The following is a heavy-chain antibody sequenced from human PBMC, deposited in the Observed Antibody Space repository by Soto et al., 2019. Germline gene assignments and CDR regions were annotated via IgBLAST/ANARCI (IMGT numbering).Heavy chain of an antibody. CDR2: VTADGGT. V-gene: IGHV3-23*01. CDR1: GFTVSSHA. Sequence: EVQVLESGGGLVQPGGSLRLSCEGSGFTVSSHAMTWIRQAPGKGPEWVSTVTADGGTYYADSVKGRFPMSRDTSENTLYLQMNSRGAADPASYYCAPHVSCSGGSCQYDAFAIRGQGTMVTVSS. D-gene: IGHD2-15*01. J-gene: IGHJ3*02. CDR3: APHVSCSGGSCQYDAFAI.